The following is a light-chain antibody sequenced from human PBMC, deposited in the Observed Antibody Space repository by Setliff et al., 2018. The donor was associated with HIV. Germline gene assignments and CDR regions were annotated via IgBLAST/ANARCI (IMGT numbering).Light chain of an antibody. V-gene: IGLV2-23*03. CDR3: CSYVSSSTFPVL. J-gene: IGLJ2*01. CDR1: SSDVGSYNL. Sequence: ALTQPASVSGSPGQSITISCTGTSSDVGSYNLVSWYQQHPGKAPKLMIYEGSKRPSGVSNRFSASKSGNTASLTISGLQSEDEGDYYCCSYVSSSTFPVLFGGGTK. CDR2: EGS.